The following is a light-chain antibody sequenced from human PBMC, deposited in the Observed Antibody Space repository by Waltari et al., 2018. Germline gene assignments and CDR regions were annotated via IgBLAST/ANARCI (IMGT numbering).Light chain of an antibody. V-gene: IGKV1-5*03. CDR1: QSISSW. CDR3: QQRYT. CDR2: KAS. Sequence: DIQMTQSPSTLSASLGARVTITCRASQSISSWLAWYQQKPGKAPKLLIYKASSLESGVPSRFSGSGSGTEFTLTISSLQPDDFATYYCQQRYTFGQGTKLEIK. J-gene: IGKJ2*01.